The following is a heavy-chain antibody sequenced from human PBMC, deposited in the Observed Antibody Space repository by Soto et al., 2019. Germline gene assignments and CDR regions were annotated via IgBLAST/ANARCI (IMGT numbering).Heavy chain of an antibody. CDR1: GVFISSSSYN. D-gene: IGHD6-19*01. CDR2: IYYSGST. J-gene: IGHJ4*02. V-gene: IGHV4-39*01. Sequence: PSETLSLTCTVSGVFISSSSYNWGWIRQPPGKGLEWIGSIYYSGSTYYNPSLKSRVTMSVDTSNNQFSLKLSSVTAADTAVYYCARQWLVHVSFDYWAQGTLVTVSS. CDR3: ARQWLVHVSFDY.